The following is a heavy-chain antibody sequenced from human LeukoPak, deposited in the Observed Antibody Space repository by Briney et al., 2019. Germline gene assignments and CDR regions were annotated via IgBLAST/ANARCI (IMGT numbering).Heavy chain of an antibody. D-gene: IGHD3-10*01. J-gene: IGHJ5*02. V-gene: IGHV4-59*01. CDR3: ARGGYYGSGNDFRFDP. Sequence: SETLSLTCAVYGGSFSGYYWSWIRQPPGKGLECIGYIHYTGSTNYNPSLKSRVTISVETSKNQFSLKLKSVTAADTAVYYCARGGYYGSGNDFRFDPWGQGTLVTVSS. CDR2: IHYTGST. CDR1: GGSFSGYY.